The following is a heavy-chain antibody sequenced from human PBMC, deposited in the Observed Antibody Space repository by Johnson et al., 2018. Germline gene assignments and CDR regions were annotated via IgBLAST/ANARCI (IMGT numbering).Heavy chain of an antibody. J-gene: IGHJ3*02. V-gene: IGHV3-23*04. Sequence: VQLVESGGGLVQPGGSXRLSCAASGFTFSSYAMSWVRQAPGKGLEWVSVISHNGGNTYYGASVKGRFTISRDNSKNTLYLQMNSLRAEDTAVYYCARVRRGYSYGYDAFDIWGQGTMVTVSS. D-gene: IGHD5-18*01. CDR3: ARVRRGYSYGYDAFDI. CDR2: ISHNGGNT. CDR1: GFTFSSYA.